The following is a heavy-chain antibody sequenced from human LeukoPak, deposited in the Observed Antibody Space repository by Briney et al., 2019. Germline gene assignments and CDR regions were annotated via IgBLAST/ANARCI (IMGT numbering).Heavy chain of an antibody. J-gene: IGHJ4*02. Sequence: PSETLSLTCTVSGGSISSSGYYWGWIRQPPGKGLEWIGSIHYSGSTYYNPSLKSRVTISVDTSKNQFSLKLRSVTAADTAVYYCARSNYSSGFYFDYWGQGTPVTVSS. D-gene: IGHD6-19*01. CDR1: GGSISSSGYY. CDR3: ARSNYSSGFYFDY. CDR2: IHYSGST. V-gene: IGHV4-39*01.